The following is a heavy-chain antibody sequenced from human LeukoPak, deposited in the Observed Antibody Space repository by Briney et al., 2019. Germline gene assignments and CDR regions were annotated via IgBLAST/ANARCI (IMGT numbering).Heavy chain of an antibody. V-gene: IGHV3-30*02. D-gene: IGHD1-26*01. CDR3: AKDDPTGRYL. CDR2: IHNYETTE. Sequence: GGSLRLSCTTSGFTFSSFGMHWVRQTPGKGLEWLTFIHNYETTEYYADSAKGRFTIPRDNSKNTVYLQMNSLRIEDTAVYYCAKDDPTGRYLWGQGTLVTVSS. J-gene: IGHJ4*02. CDR1: GFTFSSFG.